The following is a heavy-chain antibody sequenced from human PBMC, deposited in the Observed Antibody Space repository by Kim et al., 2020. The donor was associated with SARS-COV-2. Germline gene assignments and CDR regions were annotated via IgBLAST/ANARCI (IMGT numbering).Heavy chain of an antibody. CDR3: ARGKLMVRGVQSLLPFDY. D-gene: IGHD3-10*01. CDR2: ISAYNGNT. V-gene: IGHV1-18*01. CDR1: GYTFTSYG. J-gene: IGHJ4*02. Sequence: ASVKVSCKASGYTFTSYGISWVRQAPGQGLEWMGWISAYNGNTNYAQKLQGRVTMTTDTSTSTAYMELRSLRSDDTAVYYCARGKLMVRGVQSLLPFDYWGQGTLVTVSS.